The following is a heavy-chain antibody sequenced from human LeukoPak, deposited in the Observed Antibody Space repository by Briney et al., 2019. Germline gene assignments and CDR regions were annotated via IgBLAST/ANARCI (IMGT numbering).Heavy chain of an antibody. CDR2: IRSKAYGGTT. V-gene: IGHV3-49*04. CDR1: GFTFRDYA. D-gene: IGHD1-1*01. CDR3: TRDLYWNDGSNAFDM. J-gene: IGHJ3*02. Sequence: GGSLRLSCAASGFTFRDYALSWVRQAPGKGLEWVSIIRSKAYGGTTDYAASVKGRFTISRDDSKSIAYLQMNSLRTEDTALYYCTRDLYWNDGSNAFDMRGQGTVVTVSS.